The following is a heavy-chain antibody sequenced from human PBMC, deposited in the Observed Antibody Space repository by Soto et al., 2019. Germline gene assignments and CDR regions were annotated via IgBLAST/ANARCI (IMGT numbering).Heavy chain of an antibody. CDR1: GGSISGSY. CDR2: VYYTGST. J-gene: IGHJ4*02. CDR3: VRWGHSFGGVM. Sequence: LSLTCSVSGGSISGSYWSWIRQSPGKGLEWLGYVYYTGSTNYSPSLRSRVSISVDTSKNEFSLRLSSVTAADTAVYYCVRWGHSFGGVMWGQGTLVTVSS. V-gene: IGHV4-59*01. D-gene: IGHD3-16*01.